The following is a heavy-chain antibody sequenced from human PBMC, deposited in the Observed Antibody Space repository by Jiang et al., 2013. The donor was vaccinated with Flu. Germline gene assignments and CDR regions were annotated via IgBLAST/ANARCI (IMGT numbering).Heavy chain of an antibody. CDR2: LTGSGRDT. Sequence: VQLLESGGGLVQTGGSLRLSCAASGFSFRTFAMSWVRQAPGKGLEWVSGLTGSGRDTYYADSVKGRFIISRDNSKNMLFLQMNSLRADDTAIYYCAKDKMVSTVSELDY. J-gene: IGHJ4*01. CDR1: GFSFRTFA. CDR3: AKDKMVSTVSELDY. V-gene: IGHV3-23*01. D-gene: IGHD1-14*01.